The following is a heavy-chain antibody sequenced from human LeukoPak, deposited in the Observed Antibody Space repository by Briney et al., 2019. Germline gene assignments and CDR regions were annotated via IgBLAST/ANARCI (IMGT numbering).Heavy chain of an antibody. V-gene: IGHV3-21*01. J-gene: IGHJ4*02. CDR3: ATSRFYLES. CDR1: GFTFSSYS. Sequence: GGSLRLSCAASGFTFSSYSMNWVRQVPGKGLEWVSYISSGSTYMYYADSLKGRFTISRDNAKSSLYLQMNSLRAEDTAVYYCATSRFYLESWGQGTLVTVSS. CDR2: ISSGSTYM.